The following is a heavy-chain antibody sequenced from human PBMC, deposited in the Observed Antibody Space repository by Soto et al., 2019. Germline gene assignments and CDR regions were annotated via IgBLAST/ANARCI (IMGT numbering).Heavy chain of an antibody. CDR2: INYSGST. CDR3: ARARGDYFFDY. CDR1: GGSFSGYY. Sequence: SETLSLTCAVYGGSFSGYYWSWIRQPPGKGLEWIGYINYSGSTNYNPSLKSRVTISVDTSKNQFSLKLSSVTAADTAVYYCARARGDYFFDYWGQGTLVTVSS. V-gene: IGHV4-34*09. J-gene: IGHJ4*02. D-gene: IGHD2-21*02.